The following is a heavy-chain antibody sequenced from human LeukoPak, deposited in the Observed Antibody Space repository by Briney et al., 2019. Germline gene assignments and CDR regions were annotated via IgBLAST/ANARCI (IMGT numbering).Heavy chain of an antibody. V-gene: IGHV3-30-3*01. CDR2: ISYDGSNK. Sequence: PGGSLRLSCAASGFTFSSYAMHWVRQAPGKGLEWVAVISYDGSNKYYADSVKGRFTISRDNSKNTLYLQMNSLRAEDTAVYYCACLQSSRTPFDYWGQGTLVTVSS. D-gene: IGHD2-2*01. CDR3: ACLQSSRTPFDY. J-gene: IGHJ4*02. CDR1: GFTFSSYA.